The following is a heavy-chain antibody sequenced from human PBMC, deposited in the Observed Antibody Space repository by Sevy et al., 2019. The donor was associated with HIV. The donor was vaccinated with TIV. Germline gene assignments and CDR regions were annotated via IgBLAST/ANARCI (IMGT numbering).Heavy chain of an antibody. V-gene: IGHV1-18*01. CDR2: LSPYHGDT. Sequence: ASVKVSCQSSGYNFNIYTIHWVRQARGQGLEWVGRLSPYHGDTDYAHNFHGRVSLTMDTSTSTAYLGLTSLRSDDTAVYFCTRDTWELLTGIAYYYSGMDVWGQGTTVTVSS. CDR3: TRDTWELLTGIAYYYSGMDV. D-gene: IGHD1-26*01. CDR1: GYNFNIYT. J-gene: IGHJ6*02.